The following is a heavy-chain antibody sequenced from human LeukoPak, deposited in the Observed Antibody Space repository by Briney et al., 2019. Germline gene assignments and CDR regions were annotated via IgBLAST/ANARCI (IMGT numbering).Heavy chain of an antibody. D-gene: IGHD3-3*02. V-gene: IGHV4-39*01. J-gene: IGHJ3*02. CDR3: ARGAFSFPDAFDI. CDR2: IYYSGST. CDR1: GGSISSSSYY. Sequence: SETLSLTCTVSGGSISSSSYYWGWIRQPPGKGLEWIGSIYYSGSTYYNPSLNSRGTISVDTSRNQFSLKLNSVTAADTAVYHCARGAFSFPDAFDIWGQGTMVTVSS.